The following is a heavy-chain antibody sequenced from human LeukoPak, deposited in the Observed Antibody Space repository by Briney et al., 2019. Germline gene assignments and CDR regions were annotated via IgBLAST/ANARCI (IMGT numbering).Heavy chain of an antibody. CDR2: IYTSGST. J-gene: IGHJ6*03. Sequence: TSETLPLTCTVSGGSISSYYWSWIRQPAGKGLEWIGRIYTSGSTNYNPSLKSRVTMSVDTSKNQFSLKLSSVTAADTAVYYCARGAVVVVAAQTYMDVWGKGTTVTVSS. V-gene: IGHV4-4*07. CDR1: GGSISSYY. CDR3: ARGAVVVVAAQTYMDV. D-gene: IGHD2-15*01.